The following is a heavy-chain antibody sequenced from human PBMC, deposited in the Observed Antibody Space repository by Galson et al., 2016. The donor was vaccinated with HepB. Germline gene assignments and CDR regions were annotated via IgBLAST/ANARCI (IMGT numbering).Heavy chain of an antibody. CDR2: IWYDGRNE. J-gene: IGHJ6*02. CDR1: GFTFRTYG. V-gene: IGHV3-33*01. Sequence: SLRLSCAASGFTFRTYGMHWVRHAPGKGLEWVAVIWYDGRNEYYADTVKGRFTISRDNSKNTLYLQMNSLRVEDTAVHYCARDLLGVSGSNDRGYYYYWYGMDVWGQGTTVTVSS. D-gene: IGHD3-16*01. CDR3: ARDLLGVSGSNDRGYYYYWYGMDV.